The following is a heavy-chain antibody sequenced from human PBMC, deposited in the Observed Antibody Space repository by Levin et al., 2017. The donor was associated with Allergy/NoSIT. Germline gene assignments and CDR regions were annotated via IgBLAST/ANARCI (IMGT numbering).Heavy chain of an antibody. V-gene: IGHV5-51*01. J-gene: IGHJ4*02. CDR2: IYPDDSDT. Sequence: GESLKISCKGSGYSFTSYWIGWVRQMPGQGLEWMGIIYPDDSDTRYNPSFQGQVTISADKSITTAYLQWSSLKASDTAMYYCARHNIAAAGTTSFDYWGQGTLVTVSS. CDR1: GYSFTSYW. D-gene: IGHD6-13*01. CDR3: ARHNIAAAGTTSFDY.